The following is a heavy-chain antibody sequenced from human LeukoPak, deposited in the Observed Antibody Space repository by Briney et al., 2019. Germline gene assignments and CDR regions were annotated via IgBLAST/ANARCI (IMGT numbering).Heavy chain of an antibody. CDR3: ARERLRSLRGYFDY. CDR1: GFTFSSYD. Sequence: PGGSLRLSCAASGFTFSSYDMHWVRQATGKGLEWVSAIGTAGDTYYPGSVKGRFTISRENAKNSLYLQMNSLRAGDTAVYYCARERLRSLRGYFDYWGQGTLVTVSS. J-gene: IGHJ4*02. CDR2: IGTAGDT. V-gene: IGHV3-13*01. D-gene: IGHD4-17*01.